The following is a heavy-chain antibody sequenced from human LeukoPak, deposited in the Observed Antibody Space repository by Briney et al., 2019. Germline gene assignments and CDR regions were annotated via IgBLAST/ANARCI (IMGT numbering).Heavy chain of an antibody. V-gene: IGHV3-30*18. CDR3: AKGNPAVY. CDR1: GFTFSSYG. CDR2: ISYDGSNK. J-gene: IGHJ4*02. D-gene: IGHD1-14*01. Sequence: GGSLRLSCAASGFTFSSYGMHWVRQAPGKGLEWVAVISYDGSNKYYADSVKGRFPISRDNSKNTLYLQMNSLRAEDTAVYYCAKGNPAVYWGQGTLVTVSS.